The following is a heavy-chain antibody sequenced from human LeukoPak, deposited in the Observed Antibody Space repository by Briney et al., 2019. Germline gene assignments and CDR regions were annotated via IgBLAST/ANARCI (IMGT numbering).Heavy chain of an antibody. CDR3: ARGSYSNSVDY. CDR2: VRNKANGQTT. V-gene: IGHV3-72*01. Sequence: GGSLRLSCAASGYIFSDWYIDWVRQVPGKGLEWVGRVRNKANGQTTEYAASVKGRFTISRDNSKNTLYLQMNSLRAEDTAVYYCARGSYSNSVDYWGQGTLVTVSS. J-gene: IGHJ4*02. CDR1: GYIFSDWY. D-gene: IGHD4-11*01.